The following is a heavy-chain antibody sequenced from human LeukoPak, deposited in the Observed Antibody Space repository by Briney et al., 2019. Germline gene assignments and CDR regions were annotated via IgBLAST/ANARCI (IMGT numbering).Heavy chain of an antibody. CDR2: IHTSGST. CDR1: DGSISNSF. V-gene: IGHV4-4*09. J-gene: IGHJ4*02. CDR3: ANSYDGKIVPFDN. Sequence: SETLSLTCTVPDGSISNSFWNWVRQPPGKGLECIAYIHTSGSTNYNPAFKSRVTLSVDTSKSQFSLRLNSVTASDTAVYYCANSYDGKIVPFDNWGQGTLVTVSS. D-gene: IGHD4-23*01.